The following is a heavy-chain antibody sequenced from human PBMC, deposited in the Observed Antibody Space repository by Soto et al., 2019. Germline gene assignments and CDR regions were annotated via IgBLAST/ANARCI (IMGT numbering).Heavy chain of an antibody. CDR1: GDSVSSNTTA. D-gene: IGHD3-10*01. V-gene: IGHV6-1*01. CDR3: AGNYYGSGSYYSSFDY. J-gene: IGHJ4*02. Sequence: SQTLSLTCAISGDSVSSNTTAWNWIRQSPSRGFEWLGRTYYDSKWYTDYAESVKSRMTINADTSKNHFSLNLKSVTPEDTALNYCAGNYYGSGSYYSSFDYWGQGTLVTVSS. CDR2: TYYDSKWYT.